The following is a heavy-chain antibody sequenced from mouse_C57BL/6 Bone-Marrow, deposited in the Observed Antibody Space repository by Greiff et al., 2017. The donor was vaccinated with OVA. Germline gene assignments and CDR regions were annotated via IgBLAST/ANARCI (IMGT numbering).Heavy chain of an antibody. CDR1: GFTFTDYY. D-gene: IGHD1-1*01. CDR3: ASLYYYGSRDWYFDV. Sequence: EVKLVESGGGLVQPGGSLSLSCAASGFTFTDYYMSWVRQPPGKALEWLGFIRNKANGYTTEYSASVQGRFTISRDNSQSILYLQMNALRAEDSATYYCASLYYYGSRDWYFDVWGTGTTVTVSS. CDR2: IRNKANGYTT. J-gene: IGHJ1*03. V-gene: IGHV7-3*01.